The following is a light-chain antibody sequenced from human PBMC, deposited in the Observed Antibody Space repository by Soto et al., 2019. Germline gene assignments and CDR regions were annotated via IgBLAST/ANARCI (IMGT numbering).Light chain of an antibody. CDR2: AAS. CDR1: QSIMSY. CDR3: QQCYNWPQT. V-gene: IGKV1-39*01. J-gene: IGKJ1*01. Sequence: EIQLTQSPATLSLSAVDKATITCMASQSIMSYLIWYQQKPGKAPRLLIYAASTMHTGIPSRFSGSGSGTEFSLTISSLQSEDFAVYFCQQCYNWPQTFGQGTKVDI.